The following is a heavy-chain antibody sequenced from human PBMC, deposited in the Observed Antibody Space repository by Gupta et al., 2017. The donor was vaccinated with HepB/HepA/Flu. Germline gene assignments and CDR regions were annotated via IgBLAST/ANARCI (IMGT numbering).Heavy chain of an antibody. CDR1: GDSISSFY. CDR2: IYNTGRT. V-gene: IGHV4-59*08. D-gene: IGHD3-9*01. Sequence: QVQLQESDPGLVKPSETLSLTCTLSGDSISSFYWSWIRQPPGKGLEWIGDIYNTGRTNYNPSLKSRVSISMDTSKNQFSLKLNSVTTADTALYYCARRRGDWFMDVWGQGTTIAVSS. J-gene: IGHJ6*02. CDR3: ARRRGDWFMDV.